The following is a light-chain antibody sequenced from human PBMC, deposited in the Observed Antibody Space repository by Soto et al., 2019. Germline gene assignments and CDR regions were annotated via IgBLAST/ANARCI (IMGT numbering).Light chain of an antibody. CDR3: SSYAGSNNYV. CDR1: SSDVGGYKY. V-gene: IGLV2-8*01. J-gene: IGLJ1*01. CDR2: AVN. Sequence: QSVLTQPPSASGSPGQSVTISCTGTSSDVGGYKYVSWYQQYPGKAPKLMIYAVNKRPSGVPDRFSGSKSGNTASLTVSGLQAEDEADYYCSSYAGSNNYVFGTGTQLTVL.